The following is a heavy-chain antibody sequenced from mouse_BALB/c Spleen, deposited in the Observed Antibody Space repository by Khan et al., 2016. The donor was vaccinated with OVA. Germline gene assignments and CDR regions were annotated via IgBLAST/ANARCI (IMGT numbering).Heavy chain of an antibody. J-gene: IGHJ3*01. Sequence: SGAELVKPGASVKLSCKASGYTFTSYQMYWVKQRPGQGLEWIGEINPSNGGTNFNEKFKSKATLTVDKSSSTAFMQLSSLTSEDSAVYYCTRGGYGGFAYWGQGTLVTVSA. CDR1: GYTFTSYQ. CDR3: TRGGYGGFAY. V-gene: IGHV1S81*02. D-gene: IGHD3-1*01. CDR2: INPSNGGT.